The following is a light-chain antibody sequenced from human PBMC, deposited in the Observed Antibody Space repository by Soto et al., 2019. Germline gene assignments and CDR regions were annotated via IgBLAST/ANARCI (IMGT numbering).Light chain of an antibody. CDR2: DND. V-gene: IGLV1-51*01. CDR3: GTWDSSLSTLV. CDR1: SSIIGNNY. Sequence: HSVLTQPPSVSPPPNQKVTISGSEGSSIIGNNYVSWYQQLPGTAPKLLIFDNDKRPSGIPDRFSGSKSGTSATLGITGLQTGDEADYYCGTWDSSLSTLVFGGGTKVTVL. J-gene: IGLJ2*01.